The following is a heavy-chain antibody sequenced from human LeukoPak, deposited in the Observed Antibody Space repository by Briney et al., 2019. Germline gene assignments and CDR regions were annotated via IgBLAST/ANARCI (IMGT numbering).Heavy chain of an antibody. D-gene: IGHD2-21*02. Sequence: PSETLSLTCAVYGGSFSGYYWSWIRQPPGKGLEWIGEINHSGSTNYNPSLKSRVTISVDTSKNQFSLKLSSVTAADTAVYYCARAKGAIVVVTAITYYFDYWGQGTLVTVSS. CDR2: INHSGST. CDR3: ARAKGAIVVVTAITYYFDY. J-gene: IGHJ4*02. V-gene: IGHV4-34*01. CDR1: GGSFSGYY.